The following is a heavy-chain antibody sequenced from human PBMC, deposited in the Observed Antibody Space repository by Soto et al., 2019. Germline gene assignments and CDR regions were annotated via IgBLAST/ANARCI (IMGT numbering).Heavy chain of an antibody. D-gene: IGHD2-15*01. CDR3: ARDSVRYCRDVVGYQGCYYFALAV. J-gene: IGHJ6*02. Sequence: QVQLVQSGAEVKNSGASVKVSCKASGYTFNSYGFSWVRQAPGQGLEWMGWISASNCTTNYAQKLQGRVTMTTDTSTATAYIELRSLRSDDTATYYCARDSVRYCRDVVGYQGCYYFALAVWGQGTTVTVS. CDR1: GYTFNSYG. CDR2: ISASNCTT. V-gene: IGHV1-18*01.